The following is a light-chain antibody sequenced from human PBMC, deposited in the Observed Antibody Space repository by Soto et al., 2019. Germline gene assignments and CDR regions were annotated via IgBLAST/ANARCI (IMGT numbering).Light chain of an antibody. CDR1: QTIFYSPNNYNY. V-gene: IGKV4-1*01. J-gene: IGKJ2*01. CDR3: QQYRSDAPFT. Sequence: DIVMTQSPDSLAVSLGERAIINCKSSQTIFYSPNNYNYLAWYQQKPGQPPKLLIYWASTRESGVPDRFTGSGSGTDFTLTITSLQAEDVAVYYCQQYRSDAPFTFGQGTEVDIK. CDR2: WAS.